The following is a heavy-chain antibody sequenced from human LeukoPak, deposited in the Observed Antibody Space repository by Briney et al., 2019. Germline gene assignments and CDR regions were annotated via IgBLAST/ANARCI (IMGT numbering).Heavy chain of an antibody. CDR1: GYTFTNYN. CDR2: MNPNSGDS. J-gene: IGHJ4*02. CDR3: ARRYCISTGCSAFDY. D-gene: IGHD2-2*01. V-gene: IGHV1-8*01. Sequence: ASVKVSCKASGYTFTNYNINWVRQATGQGLEWMGWMNPNSGDSHSVDKFQGRVTMTRDTSIRTAYMELSGLRSDDTAVYYCARRYCISTGCSAFDYWGPGTPVTVS.